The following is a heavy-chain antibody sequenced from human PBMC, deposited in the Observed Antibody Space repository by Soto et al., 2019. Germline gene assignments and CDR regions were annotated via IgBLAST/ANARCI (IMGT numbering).Heavy chain of an antibody. J-gene: IGHJ5*02. CDR3: ARDLRRGISFDP. CDR1: GGSISSGGYY. CDR2: IYYSGST. D-gene: IGHD6-13*01. Sequence: SETLSLTCTVSGGSISSGGYYWSWIRQHPGKGLEWIGYIYYSGSTYYNPSLKSRVTISVDTSKNQFSLKLSSVTAADTAVYYCARDLRRGISFDPWGQGTLVTVSS. V-gene: IGHV4-31*03.